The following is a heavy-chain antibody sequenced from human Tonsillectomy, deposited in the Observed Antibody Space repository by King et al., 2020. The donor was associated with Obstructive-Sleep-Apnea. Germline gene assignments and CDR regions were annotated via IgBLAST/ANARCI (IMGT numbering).Heavy chain of an antibody. D-gene: IGHD2-2*01. CDR3: AREGGRYCSSTSCPRDAFDI. CDR2: ISSSGSTI. Sequence: VQLVESGGGLVKPGGSLRLSCAASGFTFIDYYMSWISQAPGKGLEWVSYISSSGSTIYYADSVKGRFTIARDNAKNSLNLQMNSLSAEDTAVYYCAREGGRYCSSTSCPRDAFDIWGQGTMVTVSS. J-gene: IGHJ3*02. CDR1: GFTFIDYY. V-gene: IGHV3-11*01.